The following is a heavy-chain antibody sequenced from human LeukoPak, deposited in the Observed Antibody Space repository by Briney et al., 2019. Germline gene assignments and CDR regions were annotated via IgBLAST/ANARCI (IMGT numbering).Heavy chain of an antibody. CDR2: ISSSSSYI. CDR3: VAAAGTGVEGSDY. V-gene: IGHV3-21*01. CDR1: GFTFSSYS. J-gene: IGHJ4*02. Sequence: GGSLRLSCAASGFTFSSYSMNWVRQAPGKGLEWVSSISSSSSYIYYADSVKGRFTISRDNAKNSLYLQMNSLRAEDTAVYYCVAAAGTGVEGSDYWGQGTLVTVSS. D-gene: IGHD6-13*01.